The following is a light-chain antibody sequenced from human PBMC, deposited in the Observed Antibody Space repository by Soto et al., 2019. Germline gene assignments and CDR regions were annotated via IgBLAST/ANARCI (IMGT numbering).Light chain of an antibody. CDR2: GAS. J-gene: IGKJ5*01. V-gene: IGKV3D-15*02. CDR1: RSVRSN. Sequence: EILMTQSPATLSVSPGERATLSCKASRSVRSNLAWYQQKPGQAPRLLISGASTRATGIPDRFSGSGSGTDFTLTISRLEPEDFAVYYCQHYDGSPITFGHGTRLEIK. CDR3: QHYDGSPIT.